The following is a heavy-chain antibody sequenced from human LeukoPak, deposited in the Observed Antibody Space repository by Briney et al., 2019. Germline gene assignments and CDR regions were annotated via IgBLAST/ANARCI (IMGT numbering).Heavy chain of an antibody. V-gene: IGHV1-69*06. D-gene: IGHD6-19*01. CDR1: GGTFSSYG. CDR3: ARGTYGYSSGSRGFDY. J-gene: IGHJ4*02. Sequence: SVKVSCKASGGTFSSYGISWVRQAPGQGLEWMGGIIPIFGTANFAQEFQGRVTITADKSTSTAYMELSSLRSEDTAVYYCARGTYGYSSGSRGFDYWGQGTLVTVSS. CDR2: IIPIFGTA.